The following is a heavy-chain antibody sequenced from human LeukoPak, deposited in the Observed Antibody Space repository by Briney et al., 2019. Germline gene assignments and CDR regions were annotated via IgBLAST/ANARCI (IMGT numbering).Heavy chain of an antibody. CDR1: GFTFSSYD. CDR2: ISSDGSNT. Sequence: GRSLRLSCAASGFTFSSYDMHWVRQAPGKGLEWVTVISSDGSNTNYADSVKGRLTISRDNSKNTLNLQMNSLRPEDTAVYYCAKGRVEHCSGGNCYRNFDYWSQGTLVTVSS. J-gene: IGHJ4*02. D-gene: IGHD2-15*01. CDR3: AKGRVEHCSGGNCYRNFDY. V-gene: IGHV3-30*18.